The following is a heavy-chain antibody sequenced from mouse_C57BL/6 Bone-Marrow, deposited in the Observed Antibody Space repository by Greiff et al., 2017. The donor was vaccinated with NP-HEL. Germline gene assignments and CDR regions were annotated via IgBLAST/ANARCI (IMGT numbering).Heavy chain of an antibody. J-gene: IGHJ3*01. Sequence: VQLQQSGAELVRPGASVKLSCKASGYTFTDYYINWVKQRPGQGLEWIARIYPGSGNTYYNEKFKGKATLTAEKSSSTAYMQLSSLTSEDSAVYFCARGGIYYGYYWGQGTLVTVSA. D-gene: IGHD2-2*01. CDR3: ARGGIYYGYY. CDR1: GYTFTDYY. V-gene: IGHV1-76*01. CDR2: IYPGSGNT.